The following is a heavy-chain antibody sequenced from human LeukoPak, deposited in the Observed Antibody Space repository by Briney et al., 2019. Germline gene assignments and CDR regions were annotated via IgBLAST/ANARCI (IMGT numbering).Heavy chain of an antibody. J-gene: IGHJ4*02. V-gene: IGHV3-33*01. Sequence: GSPRLSCSASGFTFSNYGMHWVRQAPGKGLEWVAVIWFDRITKYYPYSLMGRFIISRDNSKNTLYLQMNSLRAEDTAVHYCATSVRWVTTVVDYWGQGTLVTVSS. D-gene: IGHD4-17*01. CDR1: GFTFSNYG. CDR3: ATSVRWVTTVVDY. CDR2: IWFDRITK.